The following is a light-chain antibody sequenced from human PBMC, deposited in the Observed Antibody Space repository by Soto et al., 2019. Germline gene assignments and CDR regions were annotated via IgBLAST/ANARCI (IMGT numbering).Light chain of an antibody. CDR3: QQYDSSPLT. J-gene: IGKJ3*01. CDR2: AAS. Sequence: ELVLTQSPGTLSLSPGERATLSCRASQSVSSSYLAWYQQKPGQAPRLLIYAASSRATGIPDRFSGSGSGTDFTLTISRLEPEDFAVYYCQQYDSSPLTFGPGTRWIS. V-gene: IGKV3-20*01. CDR1: QSVSSSY.